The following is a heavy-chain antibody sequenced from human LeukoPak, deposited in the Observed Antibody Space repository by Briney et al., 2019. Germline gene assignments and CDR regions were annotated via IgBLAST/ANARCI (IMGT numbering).Heavy chain of an antibody. J-gene: IGHJ4*02. V-gene: IGHV3-23*01. CDR2: IVASGGGT. D-gene: IGHD3-3*01. CDR3: AKSTLYDFWSGYSYYFDD. Sequence: GGSLRLSCAASGSTFSTYAMSWVRQAPGSGLEWVSSIVASGGGTYYADSVRGRFTISRDNSKNTLYLQMNSLRVEDTAVYYCAKSTLYDFWSGYSYYFDDWGQGTLVTVSS. CDR1: GSTFSTYA.